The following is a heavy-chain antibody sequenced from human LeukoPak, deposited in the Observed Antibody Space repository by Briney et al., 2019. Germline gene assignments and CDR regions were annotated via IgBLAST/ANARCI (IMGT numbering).Heavy chain of an antibody. CDR3: ARGLRGAGTYYYDSSGYWDDY. J-gene: IGHJ4*02. D-gene: IGHD3-22*01. CDR2: INHSGSA. Sequence: SETLSPTCAVSGGSFSGYYWTWIRQPPEKGLEWIGEINHSGSANYNPSPKSRVTISLDTSKNQFSLKLSSVTAADTAVYYCARGLRGAGTYYYDSSGYWDDYWGQGTLVTVSS. CDR1: GGSFSGYY. V-gene: IGHV4-34*01.